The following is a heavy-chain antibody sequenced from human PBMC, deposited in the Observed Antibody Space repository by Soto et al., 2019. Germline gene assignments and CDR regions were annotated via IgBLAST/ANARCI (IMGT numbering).Heavy chain of an antibody. D-gene: IGHD3-10*01. J-gene: IGHJ4*02. V-gene: IGHV3-23*01. CDR1: GFTFSSYA. CDR3: AKLKGWFGEIDY. Sequence: EVQLLESGGGLVQPGGSLRLSCAASGFTFSSYAMSWVRQAPGKGLEWVSAISGSGDSTYYADSVKGRFTISRDNSKNTLYLQMNSLRAEDTAVYYCAKLKGWFGEIDYWGQGTLVTVSS. CDR2: ISGSGDST.